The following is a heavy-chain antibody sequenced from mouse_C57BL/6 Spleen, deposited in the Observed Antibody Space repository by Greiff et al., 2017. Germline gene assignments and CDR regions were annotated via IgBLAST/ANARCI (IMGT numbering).Heavy chain of an antibody. V-gene: IGHV1-52*01. Sequence: QVQLQQPGAELVRPGSSVKLSCKASGYTFTSYWMHWVKQRPIQGLEWIGNIDPSDSETHYNQKFKDKATLTVDKSSSTAYMQLSSLTSEDSAVYYCARDGYDGYFDYWGQGTTLTVSS. J-gene: IGHJ2*01. D-gene: IGHD2-2*01. CDR3: ARDGYDGYFDY. CDR1: GYTFTSYW. CDR2: IDPSDSET.